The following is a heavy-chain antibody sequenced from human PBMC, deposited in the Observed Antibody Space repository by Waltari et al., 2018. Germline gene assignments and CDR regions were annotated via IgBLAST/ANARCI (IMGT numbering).Heavy chain of an antibody. CDR3: ARDLGRWELFSY. CDR2: IWYDGSNK. V-gene: IGHV3-33*01. CDR1: GFTFSSYG. Sequence: QVQLVESGGGVVQPGRSLRLSCAASGFTFSSYGMHWVRQAPGKGLEWVAVIWYDGSNKYYADSVKGRFTISRDNSKNTLYLQMNSLRAEDTAVYYCARDLGRWELFSYWGQGTLVTVSS. D-gene: IGHD1-26*01. J-gene: IGHJ4*02.